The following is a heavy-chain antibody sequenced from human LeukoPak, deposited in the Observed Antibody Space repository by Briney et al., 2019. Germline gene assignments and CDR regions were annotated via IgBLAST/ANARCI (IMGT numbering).Heavy chain of an antibody. J-gene: IGHJ4*02. CDR3: ATPPYCSSTSCHDY. D-gene: IGHD2-2*01. CDR2: FDPEDGET. V-gene: IGHV1-24*01. Sequence: GSVKVSCKVSGYTLTELSMHWVRQAPRKGLEWMGGFDPEDGETIYAQKFQGRVTMTEDTSTDTAYMELSSLRSEDTAVYYCATPPYCSSTSCHDYWGQGTLVTVSS. CDR1: GYTLTELS.